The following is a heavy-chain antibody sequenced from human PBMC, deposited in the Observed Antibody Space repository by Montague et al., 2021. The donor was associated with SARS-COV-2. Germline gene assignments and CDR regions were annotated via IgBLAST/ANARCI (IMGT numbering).Heavy chain of an antibody. J-gene: IGHJ3*02. CDR3: SRTTTRMLYPENAFDI. CDR1: GDSVSSNTAT. D-gene: IGHD2-15*01. Sequence: CAISGDSVSSNTATWNWIRQSPSRGLEWLGRTYYRSKWYHDYAISLKSRITINPDTSKNQFSLQLSSVAPDDTAVFYCSRTTTRMLYPENAFDIWGQGAMVTVSA. CDR2: TYYRSKWYH. V-gene: IGHV6-1*01.